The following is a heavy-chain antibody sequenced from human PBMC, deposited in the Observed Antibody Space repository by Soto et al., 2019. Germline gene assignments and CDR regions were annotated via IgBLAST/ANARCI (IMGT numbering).Heavy chain of an antibody. CDR2: IYTSGST. D-gene: IGHD3-3*01. CDR1: GGSISSYY. Sequence: PSETLALTCTVSGGSISSYYWSWIRQPAGKGLEWIGRIYTSGSTNYNPSLESRVTMSVDTSKNQFSLKLSSVTAADTAVYYCARDDFWSGYYGWFDPWGQGTLVTVSS. CDR3: ARDDFWSGYYGWFDP. V-gene: IGHV4-4*07. J-gene: IGHJ5*02.